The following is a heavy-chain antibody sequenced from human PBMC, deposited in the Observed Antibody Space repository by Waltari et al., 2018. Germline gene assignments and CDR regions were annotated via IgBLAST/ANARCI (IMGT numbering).Heavy chain of an antibody. V-gene: IGHV4-34*01. J-gene: IGHJ3*02. CDR1: GGSFSGYY. CDR2: INHSGST. CDR3: ARGDYSSAFDI. D-gene: IGHD4-4*01. Sequence: QVQLQQCGAGLLKPSETLSLTCAVYGGSFSGYYWSWIRQPPGKGLEWIGEINHSGSTNYNPSLKSRVTISVDTSKNQFSLKLSSVTAADTAVYYCARGDYSSAFDIWGQGTMVTVSS.